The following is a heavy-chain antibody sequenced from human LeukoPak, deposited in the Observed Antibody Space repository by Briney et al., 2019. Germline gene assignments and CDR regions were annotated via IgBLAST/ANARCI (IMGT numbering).Heavy chain of an antibody. Sequence: GASVKVSCKASGYTFTSYGISWVRQAPGQGLEWMGWISAYNGNTNYAQKLQGRVTMTEDTSTDTAYMELSSLRSEDTAVYYCARGDRDYDFWSAYLPAALDYWGQGTLVTVSS. CDR2: ISAYNGNT. J-gene: IGHJ4*02. CDR1: GYTFTSYG. V-gene: IGHV1-18*01. CDR3: ARGDRDYDFWSAYLPAALDY. D-gene: IGHD3-3*01.